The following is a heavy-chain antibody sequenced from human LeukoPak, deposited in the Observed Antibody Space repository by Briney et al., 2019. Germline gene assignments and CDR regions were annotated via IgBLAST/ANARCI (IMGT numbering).Heavy chain of an antibody. Sequence: PSETLSLTCTVSGYSITSGYFWGWIRQPPGKGLEWIGAIYHSGSTYYNPSLKSRVTISVDTSKNQISLKLSSVTAADTAVYYCAREGLRAAAGTGDFDYWGQGTLVTVSS. V-gene: IGHV4-38-2*02. CDR1: GYSITSGYF. CDR2: IYHSGST. J-gene: IGHJ4*02. D-gene: IGHD6-13*01. CDR3: AREGLRAAAGTGDFDY.